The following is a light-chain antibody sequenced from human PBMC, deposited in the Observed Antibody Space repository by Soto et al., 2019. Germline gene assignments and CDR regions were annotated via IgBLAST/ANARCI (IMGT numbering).Light chain of an antibody. CDR3: SSYTSGSTVV. CDR1: SSDVGGYNY. V-gene: IGLV2-14*01. Sequence: QSALTQPASVSGSPGQSITISCTGTSSDVGGYNYVSCYQQHPGKAPKLMIYDVSNRPSGVSNRFSGSKSGNTASLTISGLQAEDEADYYCSSYTSGSTVVFGGGTQVTVL. CDR2: DVS. J-gene: IGLJ2*01.